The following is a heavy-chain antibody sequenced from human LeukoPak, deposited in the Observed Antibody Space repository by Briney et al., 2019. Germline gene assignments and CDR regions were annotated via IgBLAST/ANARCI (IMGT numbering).Heavy chain of an antibody. V-gene: IGHV3-30*18. CDR3: AKDLTTGESSGTLLFDY. J-gene: IGHJ4*02. CDR1: GFTFSSYG. Sequence: QPGRSLRLSCAASGFTFSSYGMHWVRQAPGKGLEWVAVISYDGSNKYYADSVKGRFTISRDNSKNTLYLQMNSLRAEDTAVYYCAKDLTTGESSGTLLFDYWGQGTLVTVSS. D-gene: IGHD3-22*01. CDR2: ISYDGSNK.